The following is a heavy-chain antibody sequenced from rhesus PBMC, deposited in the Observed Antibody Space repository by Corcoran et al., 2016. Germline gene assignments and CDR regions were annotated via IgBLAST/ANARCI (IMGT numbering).Heavy chain of an antibody. CDR1: GASISSDD. CDR2: ISGSGGST. J-gene: IGHJ5-2*02. Sequence: QLQLQESGPGLVKPSETLSLTCAVSGASISSDDWSWIRQPPGKGLEWIGRISGSGGSTDYNPSLKSRVTISTDTSKNQFSLKLSSVTAADTAVYYCARGWLAAGPRLDVWGRGVLVTVSS. D-gene: IGHD6-13*01. CDR3: ARGWLAAGPRLDV. V-gene: IGHV4-173*01.